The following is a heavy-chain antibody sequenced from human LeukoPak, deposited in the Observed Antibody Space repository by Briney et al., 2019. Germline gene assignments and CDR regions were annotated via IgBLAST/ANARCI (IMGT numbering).Heavy chain of an antibody. J-gene: IGHJ4*02. D-gene: IGHD1-26*01. CDR3: TRPAGRVRDDY. CDR2: IRSKANSCAT. V-gene: IGHV3-73*01. CDR1: GFTFSGSA. Sequence: GGSLRLSCAASGFTFSGSAMHWVRQASGKGLEWVGRIRSKANSCATAYAASVKGRFTISRDDSKNTAYLQMNSLKTEDTAVYYCTRPAGRVRDDYWGQGTLVTVSS.